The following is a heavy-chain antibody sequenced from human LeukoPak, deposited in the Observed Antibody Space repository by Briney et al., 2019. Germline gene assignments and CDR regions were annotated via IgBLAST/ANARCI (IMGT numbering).Heavy chain of an antibody. Sequence: ASETLSLTCTVSGGSISSSSYYWRWIRQPPGKGLEWIGSIYYSGSTYYNPSFKSRVTISVDTSKNQFSLKLSSVTAADTAVYYCARHWDVVVAAPNWFDPWGQGTLVTVSS. CDR2: IYYSGST. V-gene: IGHV4-39*01. CDR3: ARHWDVVVAAPNWFDP. D-gene: IGHD2-15*01. J-gene: IGHJ5*02. CDR1: GGSISSSSYY.